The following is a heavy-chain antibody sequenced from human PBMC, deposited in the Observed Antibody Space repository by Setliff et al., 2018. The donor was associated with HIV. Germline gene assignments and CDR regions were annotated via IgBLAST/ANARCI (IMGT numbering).Heavy chain of an antibody. V-gene: IGHV3-23*01. Sequence: GGSLRLSCAASGFTFSSYSMNWVRQAPGKGLEWVSSVATNGGSTYNAAPVQGRFTISSDNSKSVVYLQMNSPSAEDTAVYYCVQGGLSSGWGSFWGQGTLVTVSS. CDR1: GFTFSSYS. D-gene: IGHD6-25*01. CDR2: VATNGGST. CDR3: VQGGLSSGWGSF. J-gene: IGHJ4*02.